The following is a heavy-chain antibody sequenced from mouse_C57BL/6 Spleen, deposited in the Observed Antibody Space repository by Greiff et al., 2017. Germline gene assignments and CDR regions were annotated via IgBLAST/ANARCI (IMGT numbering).Heavy chain of an antibody. Sequence: EVKLMASEGGLVQPGSSMKLSCTASGFTFSDYYMAWVRQVPEKGLEWVANINYDGSSTYYLDSLKSRFIISRDNAKNILYLQMSSLKSEDTATYYCARDGDGNGDYAMDYWGQGTSVTVSS. CDR2: INYDGSST. CDR1: GFTFSDYY. CDR3: ARDGDGNGDYAMDY. J-gene: IGHJ4*01. V-gene: IGHV5-16*01. D-gene: IGHD2-1*01.